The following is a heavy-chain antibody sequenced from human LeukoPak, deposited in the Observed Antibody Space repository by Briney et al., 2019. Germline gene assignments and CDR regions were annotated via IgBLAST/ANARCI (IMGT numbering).Heavy chain of an antibody. Sequence: PGGSLTLSCEASGFTFSTHWMSWVRQAPGKGLEWVASINPDGSQKYYLDSVKGRFTISRDNTKNSLYLQMYSLGAEDTAVHYCARLLGTATTYDYWGQGTLVTVSS. D-gene: IGHD5-24*01. J-gene: IGHJ4*02. CDR1: GFTFSTHW. V-gene: IGHV3-7*01. CDR3: ARLLGTATTYDY. CDR2: INPDGSQK.